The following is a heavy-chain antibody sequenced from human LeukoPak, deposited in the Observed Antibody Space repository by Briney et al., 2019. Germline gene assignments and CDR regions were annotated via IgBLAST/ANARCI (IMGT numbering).Heavy chain of an antibody. J-gene: IGHJ3*02. CDR2: IYSGGST. Sequence: GGSLRLSCAASGFTVSSNYMSWVRQAPGKGLEWVSVIYSGGSTYYADSVKGRFTISRDNSKNTLYLQMNSLRAEDTAVYYCARSRHSSSWSNHPDAFDIWGQGTMVTVSS. CDR3: ARSRHSSSWSNHPDAFDI. V-gene: IGHV3-66*01. D-gene: IGHD6-13*01. CDR1: GFTVSSNY.